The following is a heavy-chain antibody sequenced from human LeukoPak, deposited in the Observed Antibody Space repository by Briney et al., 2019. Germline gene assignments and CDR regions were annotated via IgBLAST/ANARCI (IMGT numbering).Heavy chain of an antibody. CDR1: GGSFSGYY. D-gene: IGHD6-13*01. Sequence: KPSETLSLTCAVYGGSFSGYYWSWIRQPPGKGLEWLGEINHSGSTNYNPSLKSRVTISVDTSKNQFSMKLSSVTAADTAVYYSARGSTAAAGGYYGMDVWGQGTTVTVSS. CDR2: INHSGST. CDR3: ARGSTAAAGGYYGMDV. V-gene: IGHV4-34*01. J-gene: IGHJ6*02.